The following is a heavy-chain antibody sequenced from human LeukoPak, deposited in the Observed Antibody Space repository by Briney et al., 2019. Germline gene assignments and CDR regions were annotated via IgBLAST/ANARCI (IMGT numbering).Heavy chain of an antibody. J-gene: IGHJ3*02. CDR2: ISSSSSYI. Sequence: GRSLRLSCAASGFTFSSYSMNWVRQAPGKGLEWVSSISSSSSYIYYADSVKGRFTISRDNAKNSLYLQMNSLRAEDTAVYYCARDGVLTEDAFDIWGQGTMVTVSS. CDR3: ARDGVLTEDAFDI. D-gene: IGHD2-8*01. CDR1: GFTFSSYS. V-gene: IGHV3-21*01.